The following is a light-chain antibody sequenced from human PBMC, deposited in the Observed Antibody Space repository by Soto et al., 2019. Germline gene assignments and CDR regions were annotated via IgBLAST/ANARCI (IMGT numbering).Light chain of an antibody. Sequence: EIVLTQSPGTLSLSPWERATLSCRASQSVTSNYLAWYQQKPGQAPRLLIFGASIRDTGIPDSFSGSGSGTDFTLTISRLEPEDFAVYYCHQYGSSPGTFGQGTKVDIK. CDR2: GAS. J-gene: IGKJ1*01. CDR3: HQYGSSPGT. V-gene: IGKV3-20*01. CDR1: QSVTSNY.